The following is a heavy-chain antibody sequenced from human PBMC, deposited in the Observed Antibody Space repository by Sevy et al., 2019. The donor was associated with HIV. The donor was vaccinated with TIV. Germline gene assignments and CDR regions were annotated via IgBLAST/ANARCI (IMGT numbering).Heavy chain of an antibody. D-gene: IGHD3-10*01. CDR2: INHSGST. CDR1: GGSFSGYY. Sequence: SETLSLTCAVYGGSFSGYYWSWIRQPPGKGLEWIGEINHSGSTNYNPSLKSRVTISVDTSKNQFSLKLSSVTAADTAVYYCARGEITMVRGVIITGRFDPWGQGTLVTVSS. V-gene: IGHV4-34*01. CDR3: ARGEITMVRGVIITGRFDP. J-gene: IGHJ5*02.